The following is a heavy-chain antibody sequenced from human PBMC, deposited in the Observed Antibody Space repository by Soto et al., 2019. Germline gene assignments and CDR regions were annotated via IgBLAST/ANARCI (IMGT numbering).Heavy chain of an antibody. D-gene: IGHD3-3*01. V-gene: IGHV4-4*07. CDR1: GGAISGYY. CDR2: IYSSGST. Sequence: LSLTCTVTGGAISGYYWTWIRQSDGEGLEWIGRIYSSGSTNYNPSLKSRVTISLDTSMNYFSLRLSSVTAADTAVYYCARGQRFSDWFDPWGQGTLVTVS. CDR3: ARGQRFSDWFDP. J-gene: IGHJ5*02.